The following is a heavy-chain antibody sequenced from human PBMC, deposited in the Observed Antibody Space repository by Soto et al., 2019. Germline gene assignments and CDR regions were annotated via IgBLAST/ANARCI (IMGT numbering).Heavy chain of an antibody. D-gene: IGHD7-27*01. CDR1: GFTFKDYY. J-gene: IGHJ5*02. CDR2: ITNNSDYT. CDR3: ARNGGTFDP. V-gene: IGHV3-11*05. Sequence: QVQLVESGGGLVKPGGSLRLSCAASGFTFKDYYMAWIRQAPGKGLEWVSYITNNSDYTNYADSVKGRFTISRDNAKNSLWLQMSSLTVEDTAMYFCARNGGTFDPWGQGTLVTVSS.